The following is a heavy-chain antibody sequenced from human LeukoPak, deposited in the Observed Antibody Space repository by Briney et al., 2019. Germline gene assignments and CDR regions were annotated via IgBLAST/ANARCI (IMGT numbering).Heavy chain of an antibody. D-gene: IGHD3-10*01. J-gene: IGHJ4*02. V-gene: IGHV3-74*01. CDR3: AKGSYWQIDY. CDR2: INSDGSST. CDR1: GFTFSSHW. Sequence: GGSLRLSCAASGFTFSSHWMHWVRQAPGKGLVWVSRINSDGSSTSYADSVKGRFTISRDNSKNTLYLQMNSLRAEDTAVYYCAKGSYWQIDYWGQGTLVTVSS.